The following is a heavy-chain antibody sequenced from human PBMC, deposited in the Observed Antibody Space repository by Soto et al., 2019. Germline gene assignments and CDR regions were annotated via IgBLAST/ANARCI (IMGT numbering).Heavy chain of an antibody. CDR2: IYYSGST. D-gene: IGHD4-17*01. Sequence: SETLSLTCTVSGGSISSGGYYWSWIRQHPGKGLEWIGYIYYSGSTYYNPSLKSRVTISVDTSKNQFSLKLSSVTAADTAAYYCAMHGHYVNYYIDDWGQGTLVTVSS. J-gene: IGHJ4*02. CDR3: AMHGHYVNYYIDD. CDR1: GGSISSGGYY. V-gene: IGHV4-31*03.